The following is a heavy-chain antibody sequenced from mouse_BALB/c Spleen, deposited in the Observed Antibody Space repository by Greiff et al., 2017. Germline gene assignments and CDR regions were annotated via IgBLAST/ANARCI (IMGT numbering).Heavy chain of an antibody. CDR2: ILPGSGST. D-gene: IGHD1-1*01. Sequence: VQLQQSGAELMKPGASVKISCKATGYTFSSYWIEWVKQRPGHGLEWIGEILPGSGSTNYNEKFKGKATFTADTSSNTAYMQLSSLTSEDSAVYYCAREGGSSYDAMDYWGQGTSVTVSS. V-gene: IGHV1-9*01. CDR1: GYTFSSYW. CDR3: AREGGSSYDAMDY. J-gene: IGHJ4*01.